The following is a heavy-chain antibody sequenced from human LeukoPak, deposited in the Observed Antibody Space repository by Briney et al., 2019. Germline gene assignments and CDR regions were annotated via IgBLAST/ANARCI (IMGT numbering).Heavy chain of an antibody. CDR2: IYYSGST. V-gene: IGHV4-39*01. CDR3: ARRGFWGSGSYGY. CDR1: GGSISSSSYY. Sequence: PSETLSLTCTVSGGSISSSSYYWGWIRQPPGKGLEWIGSIYYSGSTYYNPSLKSRVTISVDTSKNQFSLKLSSVTAADTAVYYCARRGFWGSGSYGYWGQGTLVTVSS. J-gene: IGHJ4*02. D-gene: IGHD3-10*01.